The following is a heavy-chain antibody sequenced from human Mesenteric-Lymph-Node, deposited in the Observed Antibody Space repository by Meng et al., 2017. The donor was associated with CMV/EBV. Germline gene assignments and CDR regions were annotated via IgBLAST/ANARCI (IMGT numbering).Heavy chain of an antibody. J-gene: IGHJ3*02. CDR3: ATSGEAFDI. D-gene: IGHD3-10*01. CDR2: IWYDGSNK. Sequence: GESLKISCAASGFTFSSYGMHWVRQAPGKGLEWVAVIWYDGSNKYYADSVKGRFTISRDNSKNTLYLQMNSLRAEDTAVYYCATSGEAFDIWGQGTMVTVSS. V-gene: IGHV3-33*01. CDR1: GFTFSSYG.